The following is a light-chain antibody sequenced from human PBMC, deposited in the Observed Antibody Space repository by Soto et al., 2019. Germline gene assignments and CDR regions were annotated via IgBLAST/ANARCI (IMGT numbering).Light chain of an antibody. Sequence: EIVLTQSPGTLSLSPGERATLSCRASQSVSSNYLAWYQQKRGQAPRLLIYGASSRATGIPTRFSASGSGTDFTLTISRLEPEDFAVYYCQQYDTSPRTFGQVTKVEI. CDR1: QSVSSNY. V-gene: IGKV3-20*01. J-gene: IGKJ1*01. CDR3: QQYDTSPRT. CDR2: GAS.